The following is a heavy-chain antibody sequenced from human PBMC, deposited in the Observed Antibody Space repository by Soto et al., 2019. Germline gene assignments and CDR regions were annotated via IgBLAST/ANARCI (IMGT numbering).Heavy chain of an antibody. Sequence: SETLSLTCTVSGGSISSYCWSWIRQPPGKGLEWIGYIYYSGSTHYNPSIKSRVTISVDRSKNQFSLKLSSVTAADTAVYYCARHGLGLDYWGQGTLVTVSS. CDR1: GGSISSYC. D-gene: IGHD1-26*01. CDR2: IYYSGST. V-gene: IGHV4-59*08. CDR3: ARHGLGLDY. J-gene: IGHJ4*02.